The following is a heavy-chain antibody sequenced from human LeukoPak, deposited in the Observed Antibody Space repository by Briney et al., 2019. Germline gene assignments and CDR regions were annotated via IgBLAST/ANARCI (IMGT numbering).Heavy chain of an antibody. D-gene: IGHD6-13*01. V-gene: IGHV3-43D*03. CDR2: ISWDGGST. J-gene: IGHJ4*02. Sequence: GGSLRLSCAASGFTFDDYAMHWVRQAPGKGLEWVSLISWDGGSTYYADSVKGRFTISRDNSKNSLYLQMNSLRAEDTALYYCAKDIGTAAAGSPPDYWGEGTLVTVSS. CDR1: GFTFDDYA. CDR3: AKDIGTAAAGSPPDY.